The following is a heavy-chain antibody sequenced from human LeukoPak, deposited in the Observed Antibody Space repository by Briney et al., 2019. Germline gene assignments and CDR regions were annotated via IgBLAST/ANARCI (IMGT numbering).Heavy chain of an antibody. CDR2: IYYSGST. CDR3: AAHTSYCSGGSCYLGDY. Sequence: SETLSLTCTVSGGSISSYYWSWIRQPPGKGLEWIGYIYYSGSTNYNPSLKSRVIISVDTSKNQFSLKLGSVTAADTAVYYCAAHTSYCSGGSCYLGDYWGQGTLVTVSS. J-gene: IGHJ4*02. D-gene: IGHD2-15*01. V-gene: IGHV4-59*12. CDR1: GGSISSYY.